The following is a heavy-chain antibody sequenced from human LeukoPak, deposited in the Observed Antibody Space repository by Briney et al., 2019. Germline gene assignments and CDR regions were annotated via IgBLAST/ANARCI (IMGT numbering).Heavy chain of an antibody. Sequence: PSETLSLTCTVSGGSISSSSYYWGWIRQPPGKGLEWIGSIYYSGSTYYNPSLKSRVTISVDTSKNQFSLKLSSVTAADTAVYYCARDPIRTYYYGSGSPHNWFDPWGQGTLVTVRS. J-gene: IGHJ5*02. CDR2: IYYSGST. V-gene: IGHV4-39*01. CDR1: GGSISSSSYY. D-gene: IGHD3-10*01. CDR3: ARDPIRTYYYGSGSPHNWFDP.